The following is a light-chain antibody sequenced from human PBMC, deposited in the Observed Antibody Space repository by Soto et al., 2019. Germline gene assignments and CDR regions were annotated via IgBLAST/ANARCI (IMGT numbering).Light chain of an antibody. Sequence: AIQLTQSPSSLSASVGDRVTITCRASQASRTALGCYQQKPGKVPKLLIYAASALQSGVPSRFRGSVSGTDFTLTISSLQPEDLATYDCLLDLRYFWAFGQGTKVEVK. V-gene: IGKV1-6*01. CDR2: AAS. J-gene: IGKJ1*01. CDR1: QASRTA. CDR3: LLDLRYFWA.